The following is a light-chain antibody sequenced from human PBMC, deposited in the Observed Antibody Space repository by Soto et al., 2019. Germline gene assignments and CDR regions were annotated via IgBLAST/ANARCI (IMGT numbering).Light chain of an antibody. CDR1: QSVSSN. CDR2: GAS. Sequence: EIVMTQSPATLSVSPGERATLSCRASQSVSSNLAWYQQKLGQAPRLLIYGASTRATGIPARFSGSGSGTDFTLTISSLQSEDFAVYYCQQYNKWPPWTFGQGTKVEIK. CDR3: QQYNKWPPWT. J-gene: IGKJ1*01. V-gene: IGKV3-15*01.